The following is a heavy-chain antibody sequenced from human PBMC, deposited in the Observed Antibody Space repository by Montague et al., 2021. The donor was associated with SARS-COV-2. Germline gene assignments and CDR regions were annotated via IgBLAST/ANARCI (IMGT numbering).Heavy chain of an antibody. CDR3: AKVGDILAGYSLINLDA. V-gene: IGHV3-23*01. CDR2: ISLSGGST. D-gene: IGHD3-9*01. Sequence: SLRLSCAASGFTFSTFAMSWVRQAPGKGLEWVSAISLSGGSTYYADSVKGRFTISRDNLKNTVYLQMNSLRDVDTALYYCAKVGDILAGYSLINLDAWGQGTLVVVSS. CDR1: GFTFSTFA. J-gene: IGHJ5*02.